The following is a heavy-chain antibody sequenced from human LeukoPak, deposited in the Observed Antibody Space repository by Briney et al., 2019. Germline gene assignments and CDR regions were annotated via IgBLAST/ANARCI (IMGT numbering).Heavy chain of an antibody. J-gene: IGHJ4*02. CDR2: IYHSGST. CDR3: ARSSSGYSSGEANY. D-gene: IGHD6-19*01. V-gene: IGHV4-38-2*01. CDR1: GYSISSGYY. Sequence: SETLSLTCDVSGYSISSGYYWGWIWQPPGKGLEWIGSIYHSGSTYYNPSLKSRVTISVDTSKNQFSLKLSSVTAADTAVYYCARSSSGYSSGEANYWGQGTLVTVSS.